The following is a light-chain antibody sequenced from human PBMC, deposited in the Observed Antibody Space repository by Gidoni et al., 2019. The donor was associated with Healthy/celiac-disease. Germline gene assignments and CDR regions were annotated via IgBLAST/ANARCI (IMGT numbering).Light chain of an antibody. V-gene: IGKV3-11*01. Sequence: EIVLTQYPATLSVSPGERATLSCRASQSVSSYLAWYQQKPGQAPRLLIYDASNRATGIPARFSGSGSGTDFTLTISSLEPEDFAVYYCQQRSNWPLTFGGGTQVEIK. CDR3: QQRSNWPLT. CDR2: DAS. J-gene: IGKJ4*01. CDR1: QSVSSY.